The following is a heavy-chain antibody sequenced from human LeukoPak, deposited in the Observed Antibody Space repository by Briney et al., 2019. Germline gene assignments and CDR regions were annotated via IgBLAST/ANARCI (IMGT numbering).Heavy chain of an antibody. V-gene: IGHV4-39*01. CDR3: GRQSGEFTPFEF. J-gene: IGHJ4*02. Sequence: SETLSLTSTVSGGSISSYYWSWIRQPPGQGLKWIGSIHYSASTFYNPSLKSRVTVSVDTSRTHFCLRLSSVTAADTAVYYCGRQSGEFTPFEFWGQGTPVTVSS. D-gene: IGHD2-15*01. CDR2: IHYSAST. CDR1: GGSISSYY.